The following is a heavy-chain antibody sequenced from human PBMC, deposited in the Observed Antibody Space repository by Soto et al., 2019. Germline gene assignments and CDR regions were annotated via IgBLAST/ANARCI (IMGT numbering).Heavy chain of an antibody. CDR2: IKSKTDGGTT. V-gene: IGHV3-15*07. CDR1: GFTFSSYA. J-gene: IGHJ6*02. Sequence: GGSLRLSCASSGFTFSSYAIHWVRQAPGKGLEWVGRIKSKTDGGTTDYAAPVKGRFTISRDDSKNTLYLQMNSLKTEDTAVYYCTTNDMTGTDYYYYYGMDVWGQGTTVTVSS. D-gene: IGHD1-1*01. CDR3: TTNDMTGTDYYYYYGMDV.